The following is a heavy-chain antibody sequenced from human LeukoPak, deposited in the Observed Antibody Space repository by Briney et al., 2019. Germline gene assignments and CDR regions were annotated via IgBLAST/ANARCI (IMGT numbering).Heavy chain of an antibody. CDR3: ARGLRRTKWWLHYYYYCMDV. V-gene: IGHV1-8*03. CDR1: GYTFTSYD. CDR2: MNPNSGNT. J-gene: IGHJ6*03. Sequence: GASVKVSCKASGYTFTSYDINWVRQATGQGLEWMGWMNPNSGNTGYAQKFQGRVTITRNTSISTAYMELSSLRSEDTAVYYCARGLRRTKWWLHYYYYCMDVWGKGTTVTVSS. D-gene: IGHD5-12*01.